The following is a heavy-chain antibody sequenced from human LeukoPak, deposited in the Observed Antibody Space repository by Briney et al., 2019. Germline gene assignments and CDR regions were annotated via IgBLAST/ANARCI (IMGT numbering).Heavy chain of an antibody. D-gene: IGHD6-19*01. CDR2: ISGSGDIT. V-gene: IGHV3-23*01. J-gene: IGHJ4*02. CDR1: GFTFTKYA. CDR3: AKEYTSGWVPFDY. Sequence: GGSLRLSCAAPGFTFTKYAMSWVRQAPGKGLEWVSAISGSGDITHYADSVKGRFTISRDNSKNTLFLQMNSLRAEDTALYYCAKEYTSGWVPFDYWGQGTLVTVSS.